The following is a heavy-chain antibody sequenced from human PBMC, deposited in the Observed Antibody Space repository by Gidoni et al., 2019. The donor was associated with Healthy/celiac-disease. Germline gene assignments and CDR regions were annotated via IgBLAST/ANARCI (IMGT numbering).Heavy chain of an antibody. J-gene: IGHJ4*02. Sequence: EVQLVESGGGLVQPGGSLRPSCAASAFTFSNAWMSWGRQAPGKGLKWVGRIKSKTDGGTTDYAAPVKGRFTISRDDSKNTLYLQMNSLKTEDTAVYYCTTGIAVAGIVKWGQGTLVTVSS. CDR2: IKSKTDGGTT. D-gene: IGHD6-19*01. V-gene: IGHV3-15*01. CDR3: TTGIAVAGIVK. CDR1: AFTFSNAW.